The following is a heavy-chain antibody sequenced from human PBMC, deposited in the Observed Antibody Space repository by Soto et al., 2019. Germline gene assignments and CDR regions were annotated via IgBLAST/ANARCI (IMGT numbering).Heavy chain of an antibody. CDR3: IRKTATNGVAD. CDR2: ISYDGSNK. J-gene: IGHJ6*02. D-gene: IGHD2-8*01. CDR1: GFSFSSYA. Sequence: GGSLRLSCAASGFSFSSYAMHWVRQAPGKGLEWVAVISYDGSNKYYADSVKGRFTISRENAKNSLYLQMNSLRVGDTAVYYLIRKTATNGVADWGPGTTVTVSS. V-gene: IGHV3-30*14.